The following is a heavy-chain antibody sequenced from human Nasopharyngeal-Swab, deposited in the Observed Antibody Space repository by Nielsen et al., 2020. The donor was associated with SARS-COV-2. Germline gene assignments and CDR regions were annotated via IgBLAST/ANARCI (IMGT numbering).Heavy chain of an antibody. CDR2: IYYSGST. J-gene: IGHJ4*02. Sequence: WIRQPPGKGLEWIGSIYYSGSTYYNPSLKSRVTISVDTSKNQFSLKLSSVTAADTAVYYCARDLAPEFTIFGVVTATIWGRGTLVTVSS. CDR3: ARDLAPEFTIFGVVTATI. D-gene: IGHD3-3*01. V-gene: IGHV4-39*07.